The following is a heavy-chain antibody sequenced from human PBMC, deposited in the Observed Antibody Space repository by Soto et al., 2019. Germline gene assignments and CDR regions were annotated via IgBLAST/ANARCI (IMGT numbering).Heavy chain of an antibody. CDR2: ISYDGSSK. J-gene: IGHJ4*02. Sequence: GALRLSCAASGFTFSTYGMHWVRQAPGKGLEWVAFISYDGSSKYYADSVKGRFTISRDNSKNTLYLQMNSLRAEDTAVYYCAKDYTDYTYSFDYWGQGTLVTVSS. D-gene: IGHD4-4*01. CDR1: GFTFSTYG. V-gene: IGHV3-30*18. CDR3: AKDYTDYTYSFDY.